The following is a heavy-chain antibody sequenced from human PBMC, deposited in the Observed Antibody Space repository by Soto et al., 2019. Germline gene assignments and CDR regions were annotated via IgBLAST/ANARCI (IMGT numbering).Heavy chain of an antibody. V-gene: IGHV3-23*01. Sequence: LRLSCAASGFTFSSYAMTWVRHAPGKGLELVSAIGGSGGSTYDPDSVKGRFTISRGNSKNTLYLQMNSLRAEDTAVYYCAKDLAGITMIVVDPIDYWGQGTLVTVSS. CDR1: GFTFSSYA. D-gene: IGHD3-22*01. CDR2: IGGSGGST. CDR3: AKDLAGITMIVVDPIDY. J-gene: IGHJ4*02.